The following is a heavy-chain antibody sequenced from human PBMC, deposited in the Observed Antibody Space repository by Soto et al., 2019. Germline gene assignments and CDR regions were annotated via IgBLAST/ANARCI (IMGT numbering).Heavy chain of an antibody. CDR2: INAGNGNT. Sequence: ASVKVSCEACGYRFTSYAMHWVRQAPGQRLEWTGWINAGNGNTKYSQKFQGRVTITRDKSASTAYMELSSLRSEDTAVYYCARSVVVRGVFTFDVWGQGTTVTVSS. D-gene: IGHD3-10*01. CDR3: ARSVVVRGVFTFDV. J-gene: IGHJ6*02. V-gene: IGHV1-3*01. CDR1: GYRFTSYA.